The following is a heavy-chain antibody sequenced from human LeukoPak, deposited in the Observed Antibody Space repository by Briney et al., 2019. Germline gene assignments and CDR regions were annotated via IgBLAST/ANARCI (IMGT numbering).Heavy chain of an antibody. J-gene: IGHJ4*02. CDR3: ARSHDHLWGNYPDY. CDR1: GGSIDSTNW. D-gene: IGHD3-16*02. CDR2: IHHDGRI. Sequence: SETLSLTCDVSGGSIDSTNWWNWVRPPPGKGLEWIGEIHHDGRINYNPSLKSRVTLSVDKSKNQFSLRLNSVTAADTAMYYCARSHDHLWGNYPDYWGQGTLVAVSS. V-gene: IGHV4/OR15-8*01.